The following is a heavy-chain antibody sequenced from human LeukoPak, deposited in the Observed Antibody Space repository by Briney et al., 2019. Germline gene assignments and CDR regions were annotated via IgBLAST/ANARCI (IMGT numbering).Heavy chain of an antibody. CDR2: IYYSGST. CDR3: ARGGNYGDYAAY. D-gene: IGHD4-17*01. CDR1: GGSISSGGYY. Sequence: SETRSLTCTVSGGSISSGGYYWNWIRQHPGKGLEWIGYIYYSGSTLYNPSLQSRVTISVETSKNQFSLKLSSVTAADTAVYYCARGGNYGDYAAYWGQGTLVTVSS. V-gene: IGHV4-31*03. J-gene: IGHJ4*02.